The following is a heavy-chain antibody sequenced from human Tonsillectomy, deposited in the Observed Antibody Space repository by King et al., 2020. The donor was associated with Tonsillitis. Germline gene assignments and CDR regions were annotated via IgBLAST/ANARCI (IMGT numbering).Heavy chain of an antibody. J-gene: IGHJ3*02. CDR1: GFTFSSYA. D-gene: IGHD6-19*01. Sequence: VQLVESGGGLVQPGGSLRLSCAASGFTFSSYAMSWVRQAPGKGLEWVSAISGSGGSTYYADSVKGRFTISRDNSKNTLYLQMNSLRAEDTAVYYCAKDITGYSSGWYGFNSPPLDAFEIWGQGTMVTVSS. CDR3: AKDITGYSSGWYGFNSPPLDAFEI. CDR2: ISGSGGST. V-gene: IGHV3-23*04.